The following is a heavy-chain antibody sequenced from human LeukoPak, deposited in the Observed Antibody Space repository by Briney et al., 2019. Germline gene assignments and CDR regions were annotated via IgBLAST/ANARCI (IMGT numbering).Heavy chain of an antibody. CDR3: ARYYYGSRTSFDP. D-gene: IGHD3-10*01. Sequence: GGSLRLSCAASGFTFSSYEMNWVRQAPGKGLEWVSYISSSGSTTYYADSVKGRFTISRDNAKNSLYLQMSSLRAEDTAIYYCARYYYGSRTSFDPWGQGTRVTVSS. CDR1: GFTFSSYE. CDR2: ISSSGSTT. J-gene: IGHJ5*02. V-gene: IGHV3-48*03.